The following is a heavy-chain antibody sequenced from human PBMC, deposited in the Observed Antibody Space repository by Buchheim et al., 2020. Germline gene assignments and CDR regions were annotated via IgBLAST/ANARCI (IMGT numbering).Heavy chain of an antibody. CDR1: GYSFSTYW. J-gene: IGHJ6*02. V-gene: IGHV5-51*01. CDR3: ARYSNYYYYYGMDV. CDR2: IYPGDSDT. D-gene: IGHD4-11*01. Sequence: EVQVVQSGPEAKKPGEYLRISCKGSGYSFSTYWIAWVRQMPGKGLEWMGIIYPGDSDTRYSPSFQGQVTISADKSISTAYLQWSSLKASDTAMYYCARYSNYYYYYGMDVWGQGTT.